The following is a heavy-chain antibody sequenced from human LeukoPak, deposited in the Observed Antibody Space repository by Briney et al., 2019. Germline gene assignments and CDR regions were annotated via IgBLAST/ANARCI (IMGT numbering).Heavy chain of an antibody. CDR2: INGGESIR. CDR3: VRGYSDLDRTDY. J-gene: IGHJ4*02. D-gene: IGHD5-12*01. Sequence: GGSLRLSCAASGFPFSSYWMDWVRQVPGKGLLWVSRINGGESIRSYVDSVKGRFTISRDNTKNTLYLQMNSLRDEDTAVYYCVRGYSDLDRTDYWGQGTLVTVSS. CDR1: GFPFSSYW. V-gene: IGHV3-74*01.